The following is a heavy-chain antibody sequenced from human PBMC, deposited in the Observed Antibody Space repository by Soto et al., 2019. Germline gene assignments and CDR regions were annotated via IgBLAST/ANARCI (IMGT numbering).Heavy chain of an antibody. V-gene: IGHV1-3*01. CDR3: ERDLYYYYYYGMDV. CDR2: INAGNGNT. CDR1: VYTFTSYP. Sequence: VNGACKGSVYTFTSYPMHWLRHTPGKRLEWMGWINAGNGNTKYSQKFRGRVTITRDTSASTAYMELSSLRSEDTAVYYCERDLYYYYYYGMDVWGQGTTVTVSS. J-gene: IGHJ6*02.